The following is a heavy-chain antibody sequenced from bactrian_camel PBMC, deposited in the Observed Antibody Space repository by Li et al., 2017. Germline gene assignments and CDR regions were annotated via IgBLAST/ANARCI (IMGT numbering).Heavy chain of an antibody. J-gene: IGHJ6*01. CDR3: AANSILCTLDSWEWNS. CDR2: ISSGGGDT. Sequence: QLVESGGGLVQPGGSLRLSCAASGLILRLYDMSWVRQAPGKGLEWVSDISSGGGDTYYADSVKGRFTISRDNAKNTLYLQMNSLKPEDTAMYYCAANSILCTLDSWEWNSWGQGTQVTVS. CDR1: GLILRLYD. V-gene: IGHV3S40*01. D-gene: IGHD6*01.